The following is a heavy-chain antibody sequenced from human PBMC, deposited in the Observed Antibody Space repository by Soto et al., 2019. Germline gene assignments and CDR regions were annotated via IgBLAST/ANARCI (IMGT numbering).Heavy chain of an antibody. CDR3: ARGRASGSYYLLDY. V-gene: IGHV1-8*01. CDR1: GNTFTSYD. D-gene: IGHD3-10*01. Sequence: QVQLVQSGAEVKKPGASVKVSCKASGNTFTSYDINWVRQATGHGLEWMGWINPNSGNIGYAQKFQGRVTMTRDTAIRTAYMEVSRMRSDDTAVYYCARGRASGSYYLLDYWGQGNVVTVSS. CDR2: INPNSGNI. J-gene: IGHJ4*02.